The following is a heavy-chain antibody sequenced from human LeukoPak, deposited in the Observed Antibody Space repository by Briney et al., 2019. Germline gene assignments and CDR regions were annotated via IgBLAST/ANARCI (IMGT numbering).Heavy chain of an antibody. D-gene: IGHD4-17*01. Sequence: PGGSLRLSCAGSGFTFSNYAMTWVRQAPGKGLEWVSSVSGSGRNTFYPDSVEGRFTISRDNSKNTVYLQMNSLRADDTAVYYCARATYGAGYFDYWGQGTLVTVSS. J-gene: IGHJ4*02. CDR3: ARATYGAGYFDY. CDR1: GFTFSNYA. CDR2: VSGSGRNT. V-gene: IGHV3-23*01.